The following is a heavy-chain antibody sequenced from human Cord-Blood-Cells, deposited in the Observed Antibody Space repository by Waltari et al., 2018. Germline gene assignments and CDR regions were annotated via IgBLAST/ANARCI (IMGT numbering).Heavy chain of an antibody. Sequence: VQLVQSGAEVKKPGSSVKVSCKASGGTFSSYAISWVRQAPGQGLEWMGGIIASVCTANYAQKCQGRVTITADESTSTAYMELSSLRSEDTAVYYCARDLSRGYDDAFDIWGQGTMVTVSS. J-gene: IGHJ3*02. D-gene: IGHD5-12*01. CDR3: ARDLSRGYDDAFDI. V-gene: IGHV1-69*01. CDR1: GGTFSSYA. CDR2: IIASVCTA.